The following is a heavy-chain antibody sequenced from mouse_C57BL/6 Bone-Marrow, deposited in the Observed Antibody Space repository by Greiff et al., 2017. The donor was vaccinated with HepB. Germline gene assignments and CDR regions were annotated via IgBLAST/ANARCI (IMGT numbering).Heavy chain of an antibody. V-gene: IGHV1-42*01. CDR2: INPSTGGT. D-gene: IGHD2-3*01. CDR1: GYSFPGYY. Sequence: VQLQQSGPELVQPGASVKISCKASGYSFPGYYMTWVKQSPAKSLEWIGAINPSTGGTTYNQKFKAKATLTVDKSSSTAYMQLKSLTSEDSAVYYCARPDEGYPAWFAYWGQGTLVTVSA. CDR3: ARPDEGYPAWFAY. J-gene: IGHJ3*01.